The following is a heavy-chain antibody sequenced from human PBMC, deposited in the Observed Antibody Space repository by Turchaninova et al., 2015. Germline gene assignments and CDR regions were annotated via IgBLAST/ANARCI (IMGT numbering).Heavy chain of an antibody. D-gene: IGHD1-26*01. CDR1: GGSFSGYF. CDR3: ARGQSGSYSGVDY. CDR2: INQSGGT. V-gene: IGHV4-34*01. Sequence: QVQLQQWGAGLLKPSETLSLTCAVYGGSFSGYFWSWIRQPPGKGLEWNGEINQSGGTNYNPSRKSRLTIAVETSKNQFSLKMRSVTAADTAVYYCARGQSGSYSGVDYWGQGTLVTVSS. J-gene: IGHJ4*02.